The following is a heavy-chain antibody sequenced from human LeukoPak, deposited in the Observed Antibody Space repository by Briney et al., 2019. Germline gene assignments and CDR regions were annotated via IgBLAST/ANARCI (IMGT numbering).Heavy chain of an antibody. CDR2: INPNSGGT. CDR1: GYTFTGYY. V-gene: IGHV1-2*02. D-gene: IGHD3-10*01. J-gene: IGHJ4*02. Sequence: GASVKVSCKASGYTFTGYYMHWVRQAPGQGLEWMGWINPNSGGTNYAQKSQGRVTMTRDTSISTAYMELSRLKSDDTAVYYCARNYYGSGSYLVLDYWGQGTLVTVSS. CDR3: ARNYYGSGSYLVLDY.